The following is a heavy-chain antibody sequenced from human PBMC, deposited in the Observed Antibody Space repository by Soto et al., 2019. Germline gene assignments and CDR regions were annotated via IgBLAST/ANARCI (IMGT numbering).Heavy chain of an antibody. CDR1: GFSINTRGVG. D-gene: IGHD3-10*01. J-gene: IGHJ4*02. Sequence: QITLKESGPTLVKPTQNLTLTCTFSGFSINTRGVGVGWIRQPPGEALEWLTLIYWDDAKEYSPSLKSRLTITKDTSKNQVVLIITNMDPVDTATYYCVHNGEGDRILDFWGQAALFTVSS. CDR2: IYWDDAK. V-gene: IGHV2-5*02. CDR3: VHNGEGDRILDF.